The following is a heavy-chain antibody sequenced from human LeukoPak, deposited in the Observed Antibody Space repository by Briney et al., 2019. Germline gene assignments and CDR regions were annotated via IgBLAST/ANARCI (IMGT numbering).Heavy chain of an antibody. CDR3: TTELPALITMIVVVIDY. CDR2: IRYDGSNK. J-gene: IGHJ4*02. V-gene: IGHV3-30*02. CDR1: GFTFSSYS. Sequence: GGSLRLSCAASGFTFSSYSMNWVRQAPGKGLEWVAFIRYDGSNKFYADSVKARFAISRDNSENTVHLQMNSLKTEDTAVYYCTTELPALITMIVVVIDYWGQGTLVTVSS. D-gene: IGHD3-22*01.